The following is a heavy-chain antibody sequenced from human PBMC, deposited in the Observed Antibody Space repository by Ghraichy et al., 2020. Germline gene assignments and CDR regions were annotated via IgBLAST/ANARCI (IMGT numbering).Heavy chain of an antibody. J-gene: IGHJ4*02. CDR1: GGSISSSSYY. Sequence: SETLSLTCTVSGGSISSSSYYWGWIRQPPGKGLEWIGSIYYSGSTYYNPSLKSRVTISVDTSKNQFSLKLSSVTAADTAVYYCARRPYCSGGSCYYFDYWGQRTLVTVSS. D-gene: IGHD2-15*01. V-gene: IGHV4-39*01. CDR3: ARRPYCSGGSCYYFDY. CDR2: IYYSGST.